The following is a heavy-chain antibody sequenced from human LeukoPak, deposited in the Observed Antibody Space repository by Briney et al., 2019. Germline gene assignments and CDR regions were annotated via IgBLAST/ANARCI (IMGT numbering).Heavy chain of an antibody. Sequence: SETLSLTCAVYGGSFSGYYWSWIRQPPGKGLDWIGEINHSGSTNYNPPPKSRGTISVDTTKNQFSLKLSSVTAATTAVYYCAAEDSSTSSMDVWGKGTTVTVSS. CDR3: AAEDSSTSSMDV. CDR2: INHSGST. D-gene: IGHD2-2*01. J-gene: IGHJ6*04. CDR1: GGSFSGYY. V-gene: IGHV4-34*01.